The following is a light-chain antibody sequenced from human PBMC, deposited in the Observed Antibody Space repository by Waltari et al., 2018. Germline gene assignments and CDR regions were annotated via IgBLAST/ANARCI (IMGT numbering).Light chain of an antibody. CDR3: GSYRSSSARYV. CDR2: DVS. J-gene: IGLJ1*01. CDR1: NSHVGGYNY. V-gene: IGLV2-14*01. Sequence: QSALTQPASVSGSPGQSITISCTGSNSHVGGYNYVSWYQQHPGKAPKVMIYDVSKRPSGVSNRFSGSKSGNTASLIISGLQAEDEADYYCGSYRSSSARYVFGTGTKVTVL.